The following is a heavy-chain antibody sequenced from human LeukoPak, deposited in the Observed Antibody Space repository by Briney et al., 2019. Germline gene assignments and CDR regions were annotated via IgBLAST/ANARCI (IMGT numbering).Heavy chain of an antibody. CDR3: ARGSSISAYYYDSSSCDY. Sequence: GGSLRLSCAASGFTFSSYWMHWVRQAPGKGLVWVSRINSDGSSTIYAESAKGRFTISRDNAKNTLYLQMNSLRSEDTAVYYCARGSSISAYYYDSSSCDYWGQGTLVTVSS. D-gene: IGHD3-22*01. CDR1: GFTFSSYW. CDR2: INSDGSST. J-gene: IGHJ4*02. V-gene: IGHV3-74*01.